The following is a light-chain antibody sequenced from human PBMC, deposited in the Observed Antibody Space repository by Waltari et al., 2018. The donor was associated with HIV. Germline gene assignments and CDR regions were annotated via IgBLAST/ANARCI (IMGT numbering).Light chain of an antibody. CDR3: AAWDDSLNGPV. V-gene: IGLV1-44*01. J-gene: IGLJ2*01. Sequence: QSVLTQSPSTSGTPGQRVTISCSGSGSNIGSNNVHWYQQVPGTAPKLLIYRNNRRPSGVPDRVSGSKSGASDSRAMSGLQSEDEADYYCAAWDDSLNGPVFGGGTRLTVL. CDR1: GSNIGSNN. CDR2: RNN.